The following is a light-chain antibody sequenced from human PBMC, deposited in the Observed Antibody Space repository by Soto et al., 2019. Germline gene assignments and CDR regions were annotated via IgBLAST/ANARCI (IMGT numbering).Light chain of an antibody. J-gene: IGKJ5*01. CDR3: QQYGNSTIT. CDR1: QSVSSNY. Sequence: IVLTQSPGTLSLSLGERDTLSCRASQSVSSNYFAWYQQQPGEAPRLLIYGASSRATGTPARCSGSGAGTEFTLTISRLEPEDFAVYYCQQYGNSTITFGQGTRLEIK. V-gene: IGKV3-20*01. CDR2: GAS.